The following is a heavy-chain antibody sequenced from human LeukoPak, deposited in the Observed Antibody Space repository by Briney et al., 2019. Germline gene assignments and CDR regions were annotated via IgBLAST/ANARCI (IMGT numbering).Heavy chain of an antibody. D-gene: IGHD6-13*01. CDR3: ARDVFIAAAGTGALDI. CDR1: GFTFSSYG. CDR2: IWYDGSNK. J-gene: IGHJ3*02. Sequence: PGGSLRLSCAASGFTFSSYGMHWVRQAPGKGLEWVAAIWYDGSNKYYADSVKGRFTISRDNSKNTLYLQMNSLRAEDTAVYYCARDVFIAAAGTGALDIWGQGTMVTVSS. V-gene: IGHV3-33*01.